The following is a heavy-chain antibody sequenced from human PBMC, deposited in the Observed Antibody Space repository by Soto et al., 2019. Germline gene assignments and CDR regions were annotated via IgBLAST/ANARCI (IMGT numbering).Heavy chain of an antibody. CDR3: VVRGSAFDI. J-gene: IGHJ3*02. D-gene: IGHD3-10*01. V-gene: IGHV3-64D*08. CDR2: ISRDGGNT. CDR1: GFTFSGDA. Sequence: GGSLRLSCSASGFTFSGDAVHWVRQAPGKGLESVSGISRDGGNTYYADSVKGRFTISRDNSKNTLFLEMTSLRPEDTAVFYCVVRGSAFDIWGQGTMVTVSS.